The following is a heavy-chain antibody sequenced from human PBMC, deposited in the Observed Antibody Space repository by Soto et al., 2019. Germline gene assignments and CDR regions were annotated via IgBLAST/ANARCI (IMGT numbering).Heavy chain of an antibody. D-gene: IGHD4-17*01. V-gene: IGHV4-39*01. CDR2: IYYSGST. Sequence: TSETLSLTCTVSGGSISSSSYYWGWIRQPPGKGLEWIGTIYYSGSTYYNPSLKSRVTIPVDTSKNQFSLKLSSVTAADTAVYYCARHGTVTTFLNWFDPWGQGTLVTVSS. CDR3: ARHGTVTTFLNWFDP. CDR1: GGSISSSSYY. J-gene: IGHJ5*02.